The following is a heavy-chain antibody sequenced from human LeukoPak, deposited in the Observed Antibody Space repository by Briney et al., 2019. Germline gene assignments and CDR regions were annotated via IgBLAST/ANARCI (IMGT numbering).Heavy chain of an antibody. CDR1: GGSISSYY. CDR3: ARGGYYDSSGSQDAFDI. J-gene: IGHJ3*02. Sequence: SETLSLTCTVSGGSISSYYWSWIRQPPGKGLEWIGYIYYSGSTNYNPSLKSRVTISVDTSKNQFSLKLSSVTAADTAVYYCARGGYYDSSGSQDAFDIWGQGTMVTVSS. CDR2: IYYSGST. V-gene: IGHV4-59*12. D-gene: IGHD3-22*01.